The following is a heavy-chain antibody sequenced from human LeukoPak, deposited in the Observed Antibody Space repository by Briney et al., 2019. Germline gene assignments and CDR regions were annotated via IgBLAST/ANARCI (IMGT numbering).Heavy chain of an antibody. CDR1: GYTFTGYY. D-gene: IGHD3-3*01. CDR2: INPNSGGT. V-gene: IGHV1-2*06. J-gene: IGHJ3*02. CDR3: ARVYSSGSHDFWSGYYTRPYDAFDI. Sequence: GASVKVSCKASGYTFTGYYMHWVRQAPGQGLEWMGRINPNSGGTNYAQKFQGRVTMTRDTSISTAYMELSRLRSDDTAVYYCARVYSSGSHDFWSGYYTRPYDAFDIWGQGTMVTVSS.